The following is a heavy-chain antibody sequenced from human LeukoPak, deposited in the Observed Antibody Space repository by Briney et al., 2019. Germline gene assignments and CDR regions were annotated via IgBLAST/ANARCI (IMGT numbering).Heavy chain of an antibody. CDR2: VYNSGNT. CDR3: ARSGSYYTGFEY. CDR1: GGSVSDYY. D-gene: IGHD1-26*01. J-gene: IGHJ4*02. Sequence: SETLSLTCTVSGGSVSDYYWSWIRQPAGKGLERIGRVYNSGNTNYNPSLKSRVTMSVDTSKNQFSLKVSSVTAADTAVYYCARSGSYYTGFEYWGQGTLVTVSS. V-gene: IGHV4-4*07.